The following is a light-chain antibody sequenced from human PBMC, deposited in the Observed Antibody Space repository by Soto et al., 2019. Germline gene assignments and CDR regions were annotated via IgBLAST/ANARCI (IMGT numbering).Light chain of an antibody. Sequence: DIQMTQSPSSLSASVGDTVSITCRASQGISTSLAWYQQKPGQPPKLLIYWASTRESGVPDRFSGSGSGTDFTLTISSLQAEDVAVCYCQQYYSTPWTFGQGTKVDIK. CDR1: QGISTS. CDR2: WAS. CDR3: QQYYSTPWT. J-gene: IGKJ1*01. V-gene: IGKV4-1*01.